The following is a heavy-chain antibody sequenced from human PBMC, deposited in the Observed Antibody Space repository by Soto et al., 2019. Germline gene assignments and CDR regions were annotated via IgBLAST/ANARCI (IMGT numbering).Heavy chain of an antibody. D-gene: IGHD6-19*01. V-gene: IGHV4-31*03. Sequence: SETLSLTCTVSGGSISSGGYYWSWIRQHPGKGLEWIGYIYYSGSTYYNPSLKSRVTISVDTSKNQFSLKLSSVTAADTAVYYCARGSFAPTSSDQDPFDMWGQGTMVTVSS. CDR3: ARGSFAPTSSDQDPFDM. J-gene: IGHJ3*02. CDR2: IYYSGST. CDR1: GGSISSGGYY.